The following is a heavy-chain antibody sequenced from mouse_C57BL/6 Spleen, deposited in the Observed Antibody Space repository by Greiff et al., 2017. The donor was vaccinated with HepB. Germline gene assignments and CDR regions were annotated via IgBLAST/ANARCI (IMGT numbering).Heavy chain of an antibody. V-gene: IGHV5-17*01. CDR1: GFTFSDYG. CDR3: ARGDYYGSSSYAMDY. D-gene: IGHD1-1*01. J-gene: IGHJ4*01. CDR2: ISSGSSTI. Sequence: EVQLVESGGGLVKPGGSLKLSCAASGFTFSDYGMHWVRQATEKGLEWVAYISSGSSTIYYADTVKGRFTISRDNAKNTLFLQMTSLRSEDTAMYYCARGDYYGSSSYAMDYWGQGTSVTVSS.